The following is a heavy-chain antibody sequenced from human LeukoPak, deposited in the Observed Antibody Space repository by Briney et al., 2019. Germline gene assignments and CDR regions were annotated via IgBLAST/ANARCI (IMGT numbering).Heavy chain of an antibody. V-gene: IGHV4-4*02. CDR2: IYYSGST. Sequence: SETLSLTCAVSGGSISSSNWWSWVRQPPGKGLEWIGYIYYSGSTNYNPSLKSRVTISVDTSKNQFSLKLSSVTAADTAVYYCARHLDYGGNDAFDIWGQGTMVTVSS. CDR1: GGSISSSNW. D-gene: IGHD4-23*01. J-gene: IGHJ3*02. CDR3: ARHLDYGGNDAFDI.